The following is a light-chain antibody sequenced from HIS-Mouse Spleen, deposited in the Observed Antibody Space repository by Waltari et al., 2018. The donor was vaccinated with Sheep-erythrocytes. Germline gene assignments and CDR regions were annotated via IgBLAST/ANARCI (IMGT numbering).Light chain of an antibody. V-gene: IGLV2-14*03. J-gene: IGLJ1*01. CDR2: AVS. CDR3: SSYTSSSTLYV. Sequence: QSALTQPASVSGSPGQSITISCTGTSSAFGGYNYVSWYQQHQGKAPKLMIYAVSNRPSGVSNRFSGSKSGNTASLTISGLQAEDEADYYCSSYTSSSTLYVFGTGTKVTVL. CDR1: SSAFGGYNY.